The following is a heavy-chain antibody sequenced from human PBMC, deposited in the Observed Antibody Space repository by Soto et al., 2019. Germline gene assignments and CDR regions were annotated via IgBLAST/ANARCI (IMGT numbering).Heavy chain of an antibody. J-gene: IGHJ4*02. Sequence: EVQLLESGGGLVQPGGSLRLSCAVSGFTFSTYAMTWVRQAPGKGLNWVAMVSGRGSSSYYADSVKGRFTISRDNSKNTLYLQMDSLRAEDTGIYYWAKGTSWGRFDYWGQGTLVTVSS. CDR3: AKGTSWGRFDY. CDR2: VSGRGSSS. CDR1: GFTFSTYA. V-gene: IGHV3-23*01. D-gene: IGHD2-2*01.